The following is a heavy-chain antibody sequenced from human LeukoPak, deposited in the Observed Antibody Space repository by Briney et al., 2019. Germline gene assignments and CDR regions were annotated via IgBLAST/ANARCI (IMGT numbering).Heavy chain of an antibody. V-gene: IGHV3-30*18. J-gene: IGHJ4*02. CDR2: ISYDGSNK. Sequence: PGGSLRLSCAASGFTFSSYGMHWVRQAPGKGLEGVAVISYDGSNKYYADSVKGRFTISRDNSKNTLYLQMNSLRAEDTAVYYCANSPQDLWWCPVDYWGQGTLVTVSS. CDR1: GFTFSSYG. CDR3: ANSPQDLWWCPVDY. D-gene: IGHD2-21*01.